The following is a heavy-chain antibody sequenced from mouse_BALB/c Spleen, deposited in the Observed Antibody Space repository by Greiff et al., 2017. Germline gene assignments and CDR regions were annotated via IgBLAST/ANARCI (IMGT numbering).Heavy chain of an antibody. D-gene: IGHD2-4*01. J-gene: IGHJ3*01. CDR2: IRNKANGYTT. Sequence: DVMLVESGGGLVQPGGSLRLSCATSGFTFTDYYMSWVRQPPGKALEWLGFIRNKANGYTTEYSASVKGRFTISRDNSQSILYLQMNTLRAEDSATYYCAREGMITTEGAWFAYWGQGTLVTVSA. CDR3: AREGMITTEGAWFAY. V-gene: IGHV7-3*02. CDR1: GFTFTDYY.